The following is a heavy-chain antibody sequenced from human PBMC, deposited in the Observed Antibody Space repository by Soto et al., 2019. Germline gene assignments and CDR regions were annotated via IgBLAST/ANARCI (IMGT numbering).Heavy chain of an antibody. V-gene: IGHV4-59*08. Sequence: SETLSLTYTVSGGSISSYYWSWIRQPPGKGLEWIGYIYYSGSTNYNPSLKSRVTISVDTSKNQFSLKLSSVTTADTAVYYCARLAGTLPYYYYGMDVWGQGTTVTVSS. CDR2: IYYSGST. CDR1: GGSISSYY. J-gene: IGHJ6*02. CDR3: ARLAGTLPYYYYGMDV. D-gene: IGHD6-13*01.